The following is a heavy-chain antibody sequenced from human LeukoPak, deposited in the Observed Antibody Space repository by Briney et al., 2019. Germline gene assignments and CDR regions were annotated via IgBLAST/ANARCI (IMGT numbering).Heavy chain of an antibody. J-gene: IGHJ4*02. CDR3: ARAMPGYYDILTGYDY. V-gene: IGHV1-3*01. CDR1: GYTFTSYA. CDR2: LNAGNGNT. D-gene: IGHD3-9*01. Sequence: ASVKVSCKASGYTFTSYAMHWVRQAPGQRLEWLGGLNAGNGNTKYSQKFQGRVTITRDTSASTAYMELSSLRSEDTAVYYCARAMPGYYDILTGYDYWGQGTLVTVSS.